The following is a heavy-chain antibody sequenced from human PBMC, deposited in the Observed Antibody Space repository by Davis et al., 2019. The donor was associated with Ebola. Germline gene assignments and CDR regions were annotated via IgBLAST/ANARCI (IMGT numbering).Heavy chain of an antibody. J-gene: IGHJ4*02. CDR1: GYTFTSYG. CDR3: ARDDRVFIGYVAVAGTYYFDY. D-gene: IGHD6-19*01. V-gene: IGHV1-18*04. CDR2: INPHNGNT. Sequence: AASVKVSCKASGYTFTSYGITWVRQAPGQGLEWMGWINPHNGNTNYAQNVQGRVTMTTDTSTSTAYMEVGILRSDDTAVYYCARDDRVFIGYVAVAGTYYFDYWGQGTLVTVSS.